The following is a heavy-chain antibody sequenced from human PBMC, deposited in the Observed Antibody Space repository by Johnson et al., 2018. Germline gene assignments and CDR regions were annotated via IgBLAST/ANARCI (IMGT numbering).Heavy chain of an antibody. CDR2: INHSGST. CDR3: ASAIYDSSGYGAFDI. J-gene: IGHJ3*02. V-gene: IGHV4-34*01. Sequence: QVQLQQWGAGLLKXSETXSLXCAVYGGSFSGYYWSWIRQPPGKGLEWIGEINHSGSTYYNPSLKSRVTISVDTSKNQFSLKLSSVTAADTAVYYCASAIYDSSGYGAFDIWGQGTMVTVSS. D-gene: IGHD3-22*01. CDR1: GGSFSGYY.